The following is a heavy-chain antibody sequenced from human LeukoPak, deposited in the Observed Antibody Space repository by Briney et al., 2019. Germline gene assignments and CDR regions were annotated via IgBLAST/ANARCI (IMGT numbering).Heavy chain of an antibody. Sequence: PGGSLRLSCAASGFTFSSYWMSWVRQAPGKGLEWVANIKQDGSEKYYVDSVKGRFTISRDNAKNPLYLQMNSLRAEDTAVYYCARDWWGFRGYYGSGSYYSNYFDYWGQGTLVTVSS. D-gene: IGHD3-10*01. J-gene: IGHJ4*02. V-gene: IGHV3-7*03. CDR3: ARDWWGFRGYYGSGSYYSNYFDY. CDR1: GFTFSSYW. CDR2: IKQDGSEK.